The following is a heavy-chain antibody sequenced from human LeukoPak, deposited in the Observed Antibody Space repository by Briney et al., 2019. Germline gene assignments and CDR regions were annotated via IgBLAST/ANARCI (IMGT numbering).Heavy chain of an antibody. CDR2: IIPIFGTA. CDR1: GYTFTGYY. V-gene: IGHV1-69*13. D-gene: IGHD3-10*01. CDR3: ASSPGSMVRGANFDY. Sequence: SVKVSCKASGYTFTGYYMHWVRQAPGQGLEWMGGIIPIFGTANYAQKFQGRVTITADESTSTAYMELSSLRSEDTAVYYCASSPGSMVRGANFDYWGQGTLVTVSS. J-gene: IGHJ4*02.